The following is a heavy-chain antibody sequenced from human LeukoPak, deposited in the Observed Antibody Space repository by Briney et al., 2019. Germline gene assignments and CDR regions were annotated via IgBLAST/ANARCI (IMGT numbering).Heavy chain of an antibody. CDR2: IWYDGSNK. V-gene: IGHV3-33*08. CDR1: GFTFSSYA. J-gene: IGHJ4*02. Sequence: GGSLRLSCAASGFTFSSYAMTWVRQAPGKGLEWVAVIWYDGSNKYYADSVKGRLTISRDKSKNTLYLQMNSLRAEDTAVYYCARDAAYDSSGYLFDYWGQGTLVTVSS. D-gene: IGHD3-22*01. CDR3: ARDAAYDSSGYLFDY.